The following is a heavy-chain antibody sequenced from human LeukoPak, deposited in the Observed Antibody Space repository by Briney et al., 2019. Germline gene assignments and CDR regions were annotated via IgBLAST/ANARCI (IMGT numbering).Heavy chain of an antibody. J-gene: IGHJ4*02. CDR3: AKGRRSRVSSSTDN. D-gene: IGHD6-6*01. CDR1: GFTFDDYA. CDR2: ISWNSGSI. V-gene: IGHV3-9*01. Sequence: GGSLRLSRAASGFTFDDYAMHWVRQAPGKGLEWVSGISWNSGSIGYADSVRGRFTTSRDNAKNSLYLQMNSLRAEDTAFYYCAKGRRSRVSSSTDNWGQGTLVTVSS.